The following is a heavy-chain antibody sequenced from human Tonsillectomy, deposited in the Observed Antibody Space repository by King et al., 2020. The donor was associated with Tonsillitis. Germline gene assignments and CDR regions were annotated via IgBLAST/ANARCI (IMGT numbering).Heavy chain of an antibody. D-gene: IGHD1-26*01. CDR2: IIPPFGTP. Sequence: QLVQSGAEVKKPGSSVKVSCQASGGTFRNYVISWVRQAPGQGLEWMGGIIPPFGTPTYAQKFQGRVTITADESMGTAYMELTTLRSDDTAVFYCSRHRTARIVGPSRGNWFDPWGQGTLVTVSS. CDR1: GGTFRNYV. CDR3: SRHRTARIVGPSRGNWFDP. J-gene: IGHJ5*02. V-gene: IGHV1-69*01.